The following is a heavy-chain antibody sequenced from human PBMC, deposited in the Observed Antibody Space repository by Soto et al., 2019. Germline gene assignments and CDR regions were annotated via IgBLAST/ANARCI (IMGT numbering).Heavy chain of an antibody. CDR3: ARVKGYCTNGVCQNWFDP. CDR1: GYTFTSYG. D-gene: IGHD2-8*01. J-gene: IGHJ5*02. V-gene: IGHV1-18*01. CDR2: ISAYNGNT. Sequence: ASVKVSCQASGYTFTSYGISWVRQAPGQGLEWMGWISAYNGNTNYAQKLQGRVTMTTDTSTSTAYMELRSLRSDDTAVYYCARVKGYCTNGVCQNWFDPWGQGTLVTVSS.